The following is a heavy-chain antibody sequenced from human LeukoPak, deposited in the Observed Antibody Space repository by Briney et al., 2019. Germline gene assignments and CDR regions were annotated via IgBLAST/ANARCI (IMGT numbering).Heavy chain of an antibody. D-gene: IGHD3-3*01. Sequence: PAGSLTLSCAASGCTFSRYAMGWVRQARGRGGEGVSAISGSGGNTYYAGSVKGGLTISRDNYKNTLYLKMNSLRAEDTAVYYCAKDRYDFWTSRFVPWGQGTLVTVSS. J-gene: IGHJ5*02. CDR1: GCTFSRYA. CDR3: AKDRYDFWTSRFVP. V-gene: IGHV3-23*01. CDR2: ISGSGGNT.